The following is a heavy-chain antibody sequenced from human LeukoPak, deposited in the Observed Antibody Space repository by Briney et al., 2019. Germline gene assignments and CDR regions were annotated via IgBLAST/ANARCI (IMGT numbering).Heavy chain of an antibody. Sequence: GGSLRLSCAASGFTFSSYAMNWVRQAPGKGLEWVSAISGSGGSTYYADSVKGRFTISRDNSKNTLYLQMNSLRAEDTAVYYCAKESSSSPYYYYYMDVWGKGTTVTVSS. J-gene: IGHJ6*03. CDR3: AKESSSSPYYYYYMDV. V-gene: IGHV3-23*01. CDR1: GFTFSSYA. D-gene: IGHD6-6*01. CDR2: ISGSGGST.